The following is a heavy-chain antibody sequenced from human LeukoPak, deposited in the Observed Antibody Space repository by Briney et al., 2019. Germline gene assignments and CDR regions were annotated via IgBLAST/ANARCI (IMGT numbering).Heavy chain of an antibody. V-gene: IGHV4-61*02. CDR2: IYQSGST. D-gene: IGHD4-17*01. Sequence: SETLSLTCTVSGGSITRGTSYWSWIRQPGGKGLEWIGRIYQSGSTNYSPSLKSRVTISIDTSKNQFSLKLSSVTAADTAVYYYARGDDDGDHRGLHWFDPWGRGTLVTVSS. CDR1: GGSITRGTSY. CDR3: ARGDDDGDHRGLHWFDP. J-gene: IGHJ5*02.